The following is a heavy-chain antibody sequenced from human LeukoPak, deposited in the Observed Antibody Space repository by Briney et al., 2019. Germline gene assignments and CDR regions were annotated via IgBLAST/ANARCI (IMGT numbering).Heavy chain of an antibody. CDR3: ARVLCASFSNYYGMDV. J-gene: IGHJ6*02. D-gene: IGHD1-26*01. CDR1: GGSISTYY. V-gene: IGHV4-4*07. CDR2: IHSSGNT. Sequence: SETLSLTCTVSGGSISTYYWSWVRQPAGKGLEWIGRIHSSGNTNYKPSLRSRVTMSVDTSKNQFSLKLTSVTAADTAVYYCARVLCASFSNYYGMDVWGQGTTVTVSS.